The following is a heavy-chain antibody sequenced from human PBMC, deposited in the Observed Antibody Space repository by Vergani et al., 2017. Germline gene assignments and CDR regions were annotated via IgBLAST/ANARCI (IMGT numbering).Heavy chain of an antibody. J-gene: IGHJ4*02. Sequence: EVQLLESGGGLVQPGGSLRLSCAASGFTFSSYAMSWVRQAPGKGLEWVSAISGSGGSTYDADSVKGRFTISRDNSKNTLYLQMNSLRAEDTAVYYCAKDPDLYYYDSSGYFDYWGQGTLVTGSS. D-gene: IGHD3-22*01. CDR1: GFTFSSYA. CDR3: AKDPDLYYYDSSGYFDY. V-gene: IGHV3-23*01. CDR2: ISGSGGST.